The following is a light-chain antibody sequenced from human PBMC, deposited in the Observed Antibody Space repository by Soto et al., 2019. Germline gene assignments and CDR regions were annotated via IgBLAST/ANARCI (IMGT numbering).Light chain of an antibody. V-gene: IGLV2-14*01. CDR1: SSDGGGYNY. CDR3: SSYTTTSVV. J-gene: IGLJ2*01. Sequence: QSALTQPASVSGSPGQSITISCTGTSSDGGGYNYISWYQQHPGKTPKLMIYEVNNRPSGVSNRFSGSKSGNSASLTISGLQAEDDAYYYCSSYTTTSVVFGGGTKLTVL. CDR2: EVN.